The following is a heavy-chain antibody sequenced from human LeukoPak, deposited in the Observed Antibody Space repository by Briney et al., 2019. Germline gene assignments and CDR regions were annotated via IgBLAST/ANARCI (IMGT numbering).Heavy chain of an antibody. V-gene: IGHV3-7*01. CDR1: GFAFSSYW. Sequence: GGSLRLSCAASGFAFSSYWMSWVCQAPGKGLEWVANIKQDGSEKYYVDSVKGRFTISRDNAKNSLYLQMNSLRAEDTAVYYCARPWWELPFDYWGQGTLVTVSS. CDR3: ARPWWELPFDY. D-gene: IGHD1-26*01. J-gene: IGHJ4*02. CDR2: IKQDGSEK.